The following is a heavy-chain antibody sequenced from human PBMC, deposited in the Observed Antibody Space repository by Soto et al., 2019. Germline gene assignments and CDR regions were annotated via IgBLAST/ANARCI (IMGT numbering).Heavy chain of an antibody. D-gene: IGHD4-17*01. CDR1: GGSVSSGSYY. CDR3: ARVEDDYGGPYHFAY. Sequence: SETLSVTCTVSGGSVSSGSYYWSWIRQPPGKGLEWIGYIYYSGSTNYNPSLKSRVTISVDTSKNQFSLKLSSVTAADTAVYYCARVEDDYGGPYHFAYWGQGTLVTSPQ. V-gene: IGHV4-61*01. J-gene: IGHJ4*02. CDR2: IYYSGST.